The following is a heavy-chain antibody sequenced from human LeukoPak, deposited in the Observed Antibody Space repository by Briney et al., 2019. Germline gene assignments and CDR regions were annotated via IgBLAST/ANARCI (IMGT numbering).Heavy chain of an antibody. CDR1: GYTLTELS. D-gene: IGHD2-2*01. CDR2: FDPEDGET. V-gene: IGHV1-24*01. Sequence: ASVKVSCKVSGYTLTELSMHWVRQAPGKGLEWIGGFDPEDGETIYAQKFQGRVTMTEDTSTDTAYMELSSLRSEDTAVYYCATGPGYCSSTSCYFSFQHWGQGTLVTVSS. J-gene: IGHJ1*01. CDR3: ATGPGYCSSTSCYFSFQH.